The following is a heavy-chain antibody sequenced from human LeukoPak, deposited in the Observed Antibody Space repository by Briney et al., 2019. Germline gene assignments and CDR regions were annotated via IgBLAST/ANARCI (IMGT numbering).Heavy chain of an antibody. D-gene: IGHD4-17*01. CDR1: GFSFNSYA. Sequence: PGGSLRLSCAASGFSFNSYAMNWVRQAPGKGLECVSSISGSGGRTYYADSVKGRFTISRDNSKNTLYLQMNSLRAEDTAEYYCAKDRDDYGDPDVFDMWGQGTMVTVS. CDR3: AKDRDDYGDPDVFDM. CDR2: ISGSGGRT. V-gene: IGHV3-23*01. J-gene: IGHJ3*02.